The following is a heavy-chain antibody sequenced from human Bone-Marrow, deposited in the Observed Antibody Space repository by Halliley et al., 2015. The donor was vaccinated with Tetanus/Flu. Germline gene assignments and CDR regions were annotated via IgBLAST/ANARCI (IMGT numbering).Heavy chain of an antibody. J-gene: IGHJ4*02. CDR3: ARNFWSYDYVWGTFGQ. Sequence: FILYDGRTDYNPSLKSRVTMSVDTSKNQFSLKLTSFTAADTAVYFCARNFWSYDYVWGTFGQWGQGTLVSVSS. D-gene: IGHD3-16*01. V-gene: IGHV4-59*01. CDR2: ILYDGRT.